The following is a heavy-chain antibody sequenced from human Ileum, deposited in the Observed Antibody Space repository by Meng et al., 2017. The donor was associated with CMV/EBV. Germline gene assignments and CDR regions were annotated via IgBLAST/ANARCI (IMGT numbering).Heavy chain of an antibody. CDR2: INHSGST. Sequence: SETLSLTCAVYGGSFSGYYWSWIRQPPGKGLEWIGEINHSGSTNYNPSLKSRVTISVDTSKNQFSLKLSSVTAADTAVYYCARRNRRIQLWSNADYYYGMDVWGQGTTVTVSS. D-gene: IGHD5-18*01. J-gene: IGHJ6*02. CDR3: ARRNRRIQLWSNADYYYGMDV. CDR1: GGSFSGYY. V-gene: IGHV4-34*01.